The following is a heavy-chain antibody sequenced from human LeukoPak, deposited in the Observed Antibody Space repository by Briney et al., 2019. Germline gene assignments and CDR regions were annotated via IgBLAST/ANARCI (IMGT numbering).Heavy chain of an antibody. V-gene: IGHV3-30*04. CDR2: ISYDGSNK. CDR1: GLTFSSCA. D-gene: IGHD3-22*01. J-gene: IGHJ4*02. CDR3: ARAHYDSSGYPSNIDY. Sequence: PGGSLRLSCAASGLTFSSCAMHWVRQAPGKGLEWVAVISYDGSNKYYADSVKGRFTISRDNSKNTLYLQMNSLRAEDTAVYYCARAHYDSSGYPSNIDYWGQGTLATVSS.